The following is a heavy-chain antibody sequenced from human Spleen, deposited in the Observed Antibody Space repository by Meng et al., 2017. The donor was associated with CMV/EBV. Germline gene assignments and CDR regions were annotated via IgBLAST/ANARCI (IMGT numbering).Heavy chain of an antibody. Sequence: SETLSLTCTVSGGSISSSSYYWGWIRQPPGKGLEWIGSIYYSGSTYYNPSLKSRVTISVDTSKNQFSLKLSSVTPADTAVYYCAIAARPDYCDYWGQGTLVTVSS. V-gene: IGHV4-39*07. D-gene: IGHD6-6*01. J-gene: IGHJ4*02. CDR1: GGSISSSSYY. CDR3: AIAARPDYCDY. CDR2: IYYSGST.